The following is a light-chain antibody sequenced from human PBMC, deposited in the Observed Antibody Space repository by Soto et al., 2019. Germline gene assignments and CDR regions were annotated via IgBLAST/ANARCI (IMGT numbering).Light chain of an antibody. J-gene: IGKJ4*01. CDR1: QSISSSY. Sequence: EIVLTQSPGTLSLSPGERATLSCRASQSISSSYLVWYQQKPGQAPRLLIYRSSTRAADIPDRFSGSGSGTDFTLTISRLEPEDFAVYYCQQYGSALLTFGGGTKVEVK. CDR3: QQYGSALLT. V-gene: IGKV3-20*01. CDR2: RSS.